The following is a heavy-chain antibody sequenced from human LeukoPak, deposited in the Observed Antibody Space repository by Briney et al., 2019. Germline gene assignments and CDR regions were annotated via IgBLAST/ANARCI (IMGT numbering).Heavy chain of an antibody. J-gene: IGHJ4*02. CDR1: GFTFSSYW. D-gene: IGHD3-16*01. V-gene: IGHV3-7*01. CDR3: ARELNGYGYYFFDY. Sequence: GGSLRLSCAASGFTFSSYWMSWVRQAPGKGLEGVANIKQDGSEKYYVDSVKGRFTISRDNAKNSLYLQMNGLGAEDTAVYYCARELNGYGYYFFDYWGPGTLVTVSS. CDR2: IKQDGSEK.